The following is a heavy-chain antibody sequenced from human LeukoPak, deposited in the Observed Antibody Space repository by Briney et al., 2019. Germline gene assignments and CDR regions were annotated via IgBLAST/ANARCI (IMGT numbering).Heavy chain of an antibody. CDR2: ISSSSSYI. CDR1: GFTFSSYS. CDR3: ARLPIVGATSGDAFDI. V-gene: IGHV3-21*01. J-gene: IGHJ3*02. Sequence: PGGSLRLSCAASGFTFSSYSMNWVRQAPGKGLEWVSSISSSSSYIYYADSVKGRFTISRDNAKNSLYLQMNSLRAEDTAVYYCARLPIVGATSGDAFDIWGQGTMVTVSS. D-gene: IGHD1-26*01.